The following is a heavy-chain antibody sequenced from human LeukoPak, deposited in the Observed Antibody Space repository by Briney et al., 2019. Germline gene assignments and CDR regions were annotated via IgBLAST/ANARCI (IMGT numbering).Heavy chain of an antibody. Sequence: GASVRVSCKASGYTFTEYYMHWVRQAPGQGLEWMGWINPNSGGTNYAQKFQGRVTMTRDTSISTAYMELSRLRSDDTAVYYCARDFALPPTVTAGGYWGQGTLVTVSS. CDR2: INPNSGGT. CDR3: ARDFALPPTVTAGGY. CDR1: GYTFTEYY. V-gene: IGHV1-2*02. J-gene: IGHJ4*02. D-gene: IGHD4-17*01.